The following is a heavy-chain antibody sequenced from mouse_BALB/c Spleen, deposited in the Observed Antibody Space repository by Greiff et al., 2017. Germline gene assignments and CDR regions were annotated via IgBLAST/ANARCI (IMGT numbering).Heavy chain of an antibody. Sequence: DVHLVESGGGLVKPGGSLKLSCAASGFTFSDYYMYWVRQTPEKRLEWVATISYGGSYTYYPDSVKGRFTISRDNAKNNLYLQMSSLKSEDTAMYYCARGFYYGYVPYYAMDYWGQGTSVTVSS. J-gene: IGHJ4*01. D-gene: IGHD1-2*01. CDR1: GFTFSDYY. V-gene: IGHV5-4*02. CDR2: ISYGGSYT. CDR3: ARGFYYGYVPYYAMDY.